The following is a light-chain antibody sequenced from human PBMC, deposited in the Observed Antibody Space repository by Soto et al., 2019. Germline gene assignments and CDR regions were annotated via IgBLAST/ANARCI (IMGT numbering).Light chain of an antibody. V-gene: IGKV3-11*01. Sequence: EIVLTQSPATLSLSPGERATLSCRATQSVSSSLAWFQQKPAQAPRLLIYDASNRAAGIPARFSGSGSGTDFTLTISSLEPEDFEVYYCQQRSNWPYTFGQGTKLEIK. CDR3: QQRSNWPYT. CDR1: QSVSSS. J-gene: IGKJ2*01. CDR2: DAS.